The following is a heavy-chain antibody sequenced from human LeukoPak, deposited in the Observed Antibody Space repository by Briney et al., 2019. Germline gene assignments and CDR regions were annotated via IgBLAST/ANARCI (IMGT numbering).Heavy chain of an antibody. V-gene: IGHV4-59*01. D-gene: IGHD2-2*03. CDR2: IYYSGST. CDR3: ASGLFGYCSSTSCQGGYYYMDV. Sequence: SETLSLTCTVSGGSISSYYWSWIRQPPGKGLEWIGYIYYSGSTNYNPSLKSRVTISVDTSKNQFSLKLSSVTAADTAVYYCASGLFGYCSSTSCQGGYYYMDVWGKGTTVTVSS. CDR1: GGSISSYY. J-gene: IGHJ6*03.